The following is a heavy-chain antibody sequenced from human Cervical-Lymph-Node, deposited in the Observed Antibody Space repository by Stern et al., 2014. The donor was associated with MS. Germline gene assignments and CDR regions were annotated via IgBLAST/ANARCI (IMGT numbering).Heavy chain of an antibody. Sequence: VQLVQSGAEVKKPESSVKVSCKASGGSFSSFDISWVRQAPGQGLEWLGGITPLFGTATYAQNFHGRVTFTADGSTSTFYMDLSSLRSDDTAFYYCARHQGGIAANWGQGTLVTVSS. CDR2: ITPLFGTA. CDR3: ARHQGGIAAN. J-gene: IGHJ4*02. CDR1: GGSFSSFD. D-gene: IGHD6-13*01. V-gene: IGHV1-69*01.